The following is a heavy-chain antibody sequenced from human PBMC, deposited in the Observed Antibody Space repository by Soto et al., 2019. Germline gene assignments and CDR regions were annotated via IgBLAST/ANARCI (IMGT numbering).Heavy chain of an antibody. V-gene: IGHV3-53*01. CDR2: IYSGGGT. D-gene: IGHD1-26*01. J-gene: IGHJ4*02. Sequence: PGGSLRLSCAASGFTVSSNYMSWVRQAPGKGLEWVSVIYSGGGTYYADSVKGRFTISRDNSKNTLYLQMNSLRAEDTAVYYCARVVGATTLKFDYWGQGTLVTVSS. CDR1: GFTVSSNY. CDR3: ARVVGATTLKFDY.